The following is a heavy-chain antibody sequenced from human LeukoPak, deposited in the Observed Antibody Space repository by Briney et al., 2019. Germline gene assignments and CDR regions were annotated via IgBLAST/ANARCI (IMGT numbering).Heavy chain of an antibody. V-gene: IGHV3-9*01. Sequence: GGSLRLSCAASGFTFDDYAMHWVRQAPGKGLEWVSGISWNSGSIGYADSVKGRFTISRDNAKNSLYLQMNSLRAEDTALYYCAKAVWARIAAAGTDYWAREPWSPSPQ. CDR3: AKAVWARIAAAGTDY. CDR1: GFTFDDYA. CDR2: ISWNSGSI. J-gene: IGHJ4*02. D-gene: IGHD6-13*01.